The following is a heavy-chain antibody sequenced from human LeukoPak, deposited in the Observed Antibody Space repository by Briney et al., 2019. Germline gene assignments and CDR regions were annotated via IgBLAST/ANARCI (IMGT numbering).Heavy chain of an antibody. CDR1: GGSISSDY. V-gene: IGHV4-59*01. J-gene: IGHJ3*02. CDR2: IYYSGST. Sequence: SETLSLTCNVSGGSISSDYWTWIRQPPGKGLEWIGNIYYSGSTNYNPSLKSRVTISVDTSKNQFSLKLNSVTAADTAVYYCARRWDYYDSRGYYAFDIWGHGTMVTVSS. CDR3: ARRWDYYDSRGYYAFDI. D-gene: IGHD3-22*01.